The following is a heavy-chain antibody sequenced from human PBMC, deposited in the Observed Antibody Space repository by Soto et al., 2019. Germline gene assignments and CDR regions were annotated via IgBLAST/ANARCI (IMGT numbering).Heavy chain of an antibody. CDR2: IYYSGST. Sequence: SLTCTVSGGSISSGGYYWSWIRQHPGKGLEWIGYIYYSGSTYYNPSLKSRVTISVDTSKNQFSLKLSSVTAANTAVYYCAREPSTVTNGDYYYGMDVWGQGTTVTVSS. CDR1: GGSISSGGYY. V-gene: IGHV4-31*03. CDR3: AREPSTVTNGDYYYGMDV. D-gene: IGHD4-17*01. J-gene: IGHJ6*02.